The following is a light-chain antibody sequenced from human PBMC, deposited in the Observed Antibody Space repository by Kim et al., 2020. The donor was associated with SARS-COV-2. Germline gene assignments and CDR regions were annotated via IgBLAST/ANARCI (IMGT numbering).Light chain of an antibody. CDR1: SSDVGGYNY. Sequence: GQSITISCTGTSSDVGGYNYVSWYQQHPGKAPKLMIYDVSKRPSGVSNRFSCSKSGNTASLTISGLQAEDEADYYCSSYTSSSTYVFGTGTKVTVL. CDR2: DVS. V-gene: IGLV2-14*04. CDR3: SSYTSSSTYV. J-gene: IGLJ1*01.